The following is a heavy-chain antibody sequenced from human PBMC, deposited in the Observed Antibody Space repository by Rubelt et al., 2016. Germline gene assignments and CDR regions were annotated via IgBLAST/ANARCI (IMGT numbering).Heavy chain of an antibody. CDR3: ARDLYKGPRWLVAY. CDR1: GYTFTGYY. D-gene: IGHD6-19*01. V-gene: IGHV1-2*02. J-gene: IGHJ4*02. Sequence: QVQLVQSGAEVKKPGASVKVSCKASGYTFTGYYMHWVRQAPGQGLEWMGWINPNSGGTNYAQKCQGRVTRTRDTSSSTAYMELSRLRSDDTAVYYCARDLYKGPRWLVAYWGQGTLVTVSS. CDR2: INPNSGGT.